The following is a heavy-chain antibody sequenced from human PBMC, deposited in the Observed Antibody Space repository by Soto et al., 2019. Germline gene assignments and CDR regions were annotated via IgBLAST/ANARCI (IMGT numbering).Heavy chain of an antibody. V-gene: IGHV1-18*01. CDR1: GYTFTNYG. CDR2: ISGYNGNT. J-gene: IGHJ1*01. D-gene: IGHD6-13*01. CDR3: ARGGSSWSAEYYQH. Sequence: QVQLVQSGAEVKKPGASVKVSCKASGYTFTNYGISWVRQAPGQGPEWMGWISGYNGNTNYVQTLQGRVTMTTDTSTSTAYMELRDLTSDDTAGYYCARGGSSWSAEYYQHWGQGTLVIVSS.